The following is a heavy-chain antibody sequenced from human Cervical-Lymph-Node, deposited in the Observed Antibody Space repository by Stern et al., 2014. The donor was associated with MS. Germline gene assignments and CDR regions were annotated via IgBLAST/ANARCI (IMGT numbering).Heavy chain of an antibody. CDR1: GFTFSTYA. Sequence: VQLVESGGGVVQPGRSLRLSCAASGFTFSTYAMHWVRQAPGKGLEWAAVISYDGSNKNYADSVKGRFTISRDNSKNTLYLQINSLRAEDTAVYYCARDRWYYDSSGLFDYWGQGTLVTVSS. D-gene: IGHD3-22*01. V-gene: IGHV3-30-3*01. CDR3: ARDRWYYDSSGLFDY. CDR2: ISYDGSNK. J-gene: IGHJ4*02.